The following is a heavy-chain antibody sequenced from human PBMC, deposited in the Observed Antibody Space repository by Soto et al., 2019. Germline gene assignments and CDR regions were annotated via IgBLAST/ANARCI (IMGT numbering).Heavy chain of an antibody. Sequence: QVQLVQSGAEVKKPGSSVKVSCKASGDTFSSYTISWVRQAPGQGLEWMGRIIPILDIANYAQKFQDRVTITADKSTSTVYVELSSLRSEDTAVYYCARQDCSSTSCYKVFDYWGQGTLVTVSS. CDR3: ARQDCSSTSCYKVFDY. V-gene: IGHV1-69*02. CDR2: IIPILDIA. CDR1: GDTFSSYT. J-gene: IGHJ4*02. D-gene: IGHD2-2*02.